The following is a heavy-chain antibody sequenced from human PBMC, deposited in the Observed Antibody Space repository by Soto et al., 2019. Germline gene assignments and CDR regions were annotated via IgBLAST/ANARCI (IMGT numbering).Heavy chain of an antibody. J-gene: IGHJ4*02. D-gene: IGHD1-7*01. V-gene: IGHV3-23*01. CDR2: SSATGAGT. CDR1: GFTFSSYG. CDR3: AKDRRAGGNYGFYSDF. Sequence: EVQLLESGGGLVQPGGSLRLSCAASGFTFSSYGMTWVRQAPGKRLEWVSFSSATGAGTYYADSVKGRFTISRDNTKNTLYLQMTSLRADDTAVDYCAKDRRAGGNYGFYSDFWGQGALVIVSS.